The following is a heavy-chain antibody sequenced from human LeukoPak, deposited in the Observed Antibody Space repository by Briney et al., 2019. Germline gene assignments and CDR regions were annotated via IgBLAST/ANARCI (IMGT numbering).Heavy chain of an antibody. CDR3: ARDRDIVVVPAEAGWFDP. CDR1: GGSISSSSYY. Sequence: PSETLSLTCTVSGGSISSSSYYWGWIRQPPGKGLEWIGSIYYSGSTYYNPSLKSRVTISVDTSKNQFSLKLSSVTAADTAVYYCARDRDIVVVPAEAGWFDPWGQGTLVTVSS. J-gene: IGHJ5*02. D-gene: IGHD2-2*01. CDR2: IYYSGST. V-gene: IGHV4-39*02.